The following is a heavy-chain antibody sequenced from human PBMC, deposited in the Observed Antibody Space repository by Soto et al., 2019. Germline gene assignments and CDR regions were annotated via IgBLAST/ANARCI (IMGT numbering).Heavy chain of an antibody. CDR2: IGGRGAAT. CDR3: TDYKQRLVPIDY. V-gene: IGHV3-23*01. J-gene: IGHJ4*02. D-gene: IGHD6-13*01. CDR1: GFTFSNYA. Sequence: EVQLLESGGGLVQPGGSLRLSCAASGFTFSNYAMSWVRQAPGKGLEWVSTIGGRGAATYYADSVKGRFTISRDNSKNTLYLQMNSLRAEDTAKYYCTDYKQRLVPIDYWGQGTLVTVSS.